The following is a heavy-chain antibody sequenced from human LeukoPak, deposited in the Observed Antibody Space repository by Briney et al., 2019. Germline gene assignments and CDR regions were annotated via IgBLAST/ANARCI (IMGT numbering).Heavy chain of an antibody. Sequence: ASVKVSCKASGYTFTSYGISWVRQAPGQGLEWMGCISAYNGNTNYAQKLQGRVTMTTDTSTSTAYMELRSLRSDDTAVYYCARDKFGITVSPADYWGQGTLVTVSS. J-gene: IGHJ4*02. CDR2: ISAYNGNT. CDR1: GYTFTSYG. V-gene: IGHV1-18*01. D-gene: IGHD1-14*01. CDR3: ARDKFGITVSPADY.